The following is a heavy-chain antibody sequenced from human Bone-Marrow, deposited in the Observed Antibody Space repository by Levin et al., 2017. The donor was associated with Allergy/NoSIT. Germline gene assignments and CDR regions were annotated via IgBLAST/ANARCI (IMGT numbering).Heavy chain of an antibody. CDR1: GGSISSGGYY. V-gene: IGHV4-31*03. CDR2: IYYSGST. D-gene: IGHD2-21*02. Sequence: PSETLSLTCTVSGGSISSGGYYWSWIRQHPGKGLEWIGYIYYSGSTYYNPSLKSRVTISVDTSKNQFSLKLSSVTAADTAVYYCATAPDECGGDCYAKPYFDYWGQGTLVTVSS. CDR3: ATAPDECGGDCYAKPYFDY. J-gene: IGHJ4*02.